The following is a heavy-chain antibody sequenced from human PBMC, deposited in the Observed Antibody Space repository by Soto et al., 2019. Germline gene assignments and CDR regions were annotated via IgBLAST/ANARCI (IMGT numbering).Heavy chain of an antibody. CDR2: ISYDGSNK. J-gene: IGHJ4*02. CDR1: GFTFSSYA. CDR3: ARSQITIFGVVAPLDY. V-gene: IGHV3-30-3*01. D-gene: IGHD3-3*01. Sequence: GGSLRLSCAASGFTFSSYAMHWVRQAPGKGLEWVAVISYDGSNKYYADSVKGRFTISRDNSKNTLYLQMNSLRAEDTAVYYCARSQITIFGVVAPLDYWGQGTLVTVSS.